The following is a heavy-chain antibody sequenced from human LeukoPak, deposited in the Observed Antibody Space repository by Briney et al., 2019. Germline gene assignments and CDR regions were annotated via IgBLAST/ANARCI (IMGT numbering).Heavy chain of an antibody. CDR1: GDSVSNDNAV. D-gene: IGHD5-24*01. CDR3: ARGLMATGFDP. J-gene: IGHJ5*02. CDR2: TYYRSRWNY. V-gene: IGHV6-1*01. Sequence: SQTLSLTCAISGDSVSNDNAVWNWIRQSPSRGLEWLGRTYYRSRWNYDYAGSVKDRMTINPDTSKNQFSLQLNSVAPEDTALYYCARGLMATGFDPWGQGTLVTVSS.